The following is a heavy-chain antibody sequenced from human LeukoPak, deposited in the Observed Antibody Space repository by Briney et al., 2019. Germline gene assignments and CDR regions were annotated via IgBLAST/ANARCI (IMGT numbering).Heavy chain of an antibody. D-gene: IGHD5-18*01. CDR1: GFTFSDYY. V-gene: IGHV3-11*01. CDR2: ISSSGSTI. J-gene: IGHJ6*03. CDR3: ARVTAMVFRDYYYMDV. Sequence: GGSLRLSCAASGFTFSDYYMSWIRQAPGKGLEWVSYISSSGSTIYYADSVKGRFTISRDNAKNSLYLQMNSLRAEDTAVYYCARVTAMVFRDYYYMDVWGKGTTVTVSS.